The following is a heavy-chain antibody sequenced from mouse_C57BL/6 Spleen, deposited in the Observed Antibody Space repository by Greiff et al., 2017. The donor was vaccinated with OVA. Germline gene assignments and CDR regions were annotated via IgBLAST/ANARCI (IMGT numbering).Heavy chain of an antibody. CDR1: GYTFTSYW. CDR2: IYPSDSET. J-gene: IGHJ2*01. Sequence: QVQLQQPGAELVRPGSSVKLSCKASGYTFTSYWMDWVKQRPGQGLEWIGNIYPSDSETHYNQKFKDKATLTVDKSSSTAYMQLSSLTSEDSAVYYCARMGRRLSFDYWGQGTTLTVSS. D-gene: IGHD2-2*01. V-gene: IGHV1-61*01. CDR3: ARMGRRLSFDY.